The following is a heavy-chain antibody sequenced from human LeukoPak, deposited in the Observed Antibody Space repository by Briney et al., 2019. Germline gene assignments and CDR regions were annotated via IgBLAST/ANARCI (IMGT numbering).Heavy chain of an antibody. V-gene: IGHV4-61*02. CDR2: VYTSGST. Sequence: WSSKKKPAWKGLEWIGRVYTSGSTNYNHSIKSRVTISVDTSKNHFSLKLSSVTAADTAVYYCARQKWAVVTAPYYFDYWGQGTLVTVSS. CDR3: ARQKWAVVTAPYYFDY. D-gene: IGHD5-18*01. J-gene: IGHJ4*02.